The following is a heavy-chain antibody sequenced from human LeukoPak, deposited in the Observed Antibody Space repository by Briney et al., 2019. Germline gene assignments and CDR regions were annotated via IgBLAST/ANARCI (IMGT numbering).Heavy chain of an antibody. D-gene: IGHD6-6*01. CDR2: IYYSGST. V-gene: IGHV4-39*07. CDR1: GGSISSSSYY. CDR3: ARGGEQLVLFYFDY. J-gene: IGHJ4*02. Sequence: SETLSLTCTVSGGSISSSSYYWGWLRQPPGKGLEWIGSIYYSGSTYYNPSLKSRVTISVDTSKNQFSLKLSSVTAADTAVYYCARGGEQLVLFYFDYWGQGTLVTVSS.